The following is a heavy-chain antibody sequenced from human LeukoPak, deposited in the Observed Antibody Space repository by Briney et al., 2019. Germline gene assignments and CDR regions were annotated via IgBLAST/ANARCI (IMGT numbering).Heavy chain of an antibody. J-gene: IGHJ4*02. V-gene: IGHV1-58*02. CDR3: AREVWWELPAYFDY. Sequence: GASVKVSCKASGFTFTSSAMQWVRQARGQRLEWIGWIVVGSGNTNYAQKFQERVTITRDMSTSTAYMELSSLRSEDTAVYYCAREVWWELPAYFDYWGQGTLVTVSS. CDR2: IVVGSGNT. D-gene: IGHD1-26*01. CDR1: GFTFTSSA.